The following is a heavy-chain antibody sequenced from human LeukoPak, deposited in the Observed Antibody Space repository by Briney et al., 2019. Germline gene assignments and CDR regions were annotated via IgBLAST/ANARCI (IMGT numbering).Heavy chain of an antibody. D-gene: IGHD4-17*01. V-gene: IGHV3-20*04. CDR2: INWNGGST. CDR1: GFPFDDYE. Sequence: PGGSLRLSCAASGFPFDDYEMSWVRQAPGKGLEWVSGINWNGGSTGYADSVKGRFTISRDNSKNMLYLQMNSLRAEDTAVYSCARGTVTAPDYWGQGTLVTVSS. J-gene: IGHJ4*02. CDR3: ARGTVTAPDY.